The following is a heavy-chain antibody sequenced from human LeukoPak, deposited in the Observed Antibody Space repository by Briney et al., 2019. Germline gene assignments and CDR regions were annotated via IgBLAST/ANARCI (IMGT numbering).Heavy chain of an antibody. J-gene: IGHJ6*02. Sequence: GGSLRLSCAASGFTVSSNYMSWVRQAPGKGLEWVSLIYSDATTYHADSVKGRFTISRDNSKNTLYLHMDSLRAEDTAVYFCATRAEGYYYGSGSYYGMDVWGQGTTVTVSS. CDR1: GFTVSSNY. D-gene: IGHD3-10*01. CDR3: ATRAEGYYYGSGSYYGMDV. V-gene: IGHV3-66*01. CDR2: IYSDATT.